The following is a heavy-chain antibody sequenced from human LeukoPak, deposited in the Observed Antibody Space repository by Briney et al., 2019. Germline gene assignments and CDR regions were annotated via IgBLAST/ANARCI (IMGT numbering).Heavy chain of an antibody. J-gene: IGHJ3*02. Sequence: GGSLRLSCAASGFTVSSNYMSWVRQAPGKGLEWVSVIYSGGSTYYADSVKGRFTISRDNSKNTLYLQMNSLRAEDTAVYYCARGLVYYDSSGYPRNDAFDIWGQGTMATVSS. V-gene: IGHV3-66*01. CDR2: IYSGGST. CDR3: ARGLVYYDSSGYPRNDAFDI. CDR1: GFTVSSNY. D-gene: IGHD3-22*01.